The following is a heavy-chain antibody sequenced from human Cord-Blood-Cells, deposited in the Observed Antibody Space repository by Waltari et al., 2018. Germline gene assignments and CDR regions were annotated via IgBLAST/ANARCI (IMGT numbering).Heavy chain of an antibody. CDR2: ISYDGSNK. D-gene: IGHD3-10*01. J-gene: IGHJ4*02. Sequence: QVQLVESGGGVVQPGRSLRLSCAASGFTFGSYAMHWVRQAAGKGLEWVAVISYDGSNKYYADSVKGRFTISRDNSKNTLYLQMNSLRAEDTAVYYCARGITMVRGVIDYWGQGTLVTVSS. CDR3: ARGITMVRGVIDY. V-gene: IGHV3-30*04. CDR1: GFTFGSYA.